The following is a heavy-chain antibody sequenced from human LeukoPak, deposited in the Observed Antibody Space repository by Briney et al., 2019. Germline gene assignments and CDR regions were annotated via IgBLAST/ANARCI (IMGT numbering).Heavy chain of an antibody. CDR2: IYSGGST. V-gene: IGHV3-66*01. CDR1: GFTVSSNY. J-gene: IGHJ1*01. D-gene: IGHD4-17*01. CDR3: ATSPYPGDYGTHRGYFQH. Sequence: QTGGSLRLSCAASGFTVSSNYMSWVRQAPGKGLEWVSVIYSGGSTYYADSVKGRFTISRDNSKNTLYLQMNSLRAEDTAVYYCATSPYPGDYGTHRGYFQHWGQGTLVTVSS.